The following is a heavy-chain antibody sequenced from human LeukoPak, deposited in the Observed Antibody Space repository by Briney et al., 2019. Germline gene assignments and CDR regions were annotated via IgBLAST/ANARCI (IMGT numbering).Heavy chain of an antibody. CDR1: GFTFGDYA. CDR3: TRDLGYSGSYYSLYYFDY. D-gene: IGHD1-26*01. V-gene: IGHV3-49*03. J-gene: IGHJ4*02. CDR2: IRSKAYGGTT. Sequence: GGSLRLSCTASGFTFGDYAMSWFRQAPGKGLEWVGFIRSKAYGGTTEYAASVKGRFTISRDDSKSIAYLQMNSLKTEDTAVYYCTRDLGYSGSYYSLYYFDYWGQGTLVTVSS.